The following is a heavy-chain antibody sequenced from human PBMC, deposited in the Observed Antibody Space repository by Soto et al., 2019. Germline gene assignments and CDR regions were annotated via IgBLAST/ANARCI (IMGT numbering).Heavy chain of an antibody. J-gene: IGHJ3*02. V-gene: IGHV3-53*04. Sequence: GGSLRLSCAASGFTVSSNYMSWVRQAPGKGLEWVSVIYSGGSTYYADSVKGRFTISRHNSKNTLYLQMNSLRAEDTAVYYCARDGRYGDSDAFDIWGQGTMVTDSS. CDR1: GFTVSSNY. CDR2: IYSGGST. D-gene: IGHD4-17*01. CDR3: ARDGRYGDSDAFDI.